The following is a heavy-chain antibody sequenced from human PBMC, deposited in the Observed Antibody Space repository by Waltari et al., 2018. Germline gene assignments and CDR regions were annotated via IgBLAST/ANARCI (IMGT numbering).Heavy chain of an antibody. CDR1: GFTFSSYA. CDR3: ARGILGGAIRQCTY. CDR2: ISGSSSYI. Sequence: VQLVESGGGVVQPGRSLRLSCAASGFTFSSYAMHWVRQAPGKGREWVSSISGSSSYIYYADSVKGRFTISRDNAKNSLYLQMNSLRAEDTAVYYCARGILGGAIRQCTYWGQGTLVTVSS. V-gene: IGHV3-21*01. J-gene: IGHJ4*02. D-gene: IGHD1-26*01.